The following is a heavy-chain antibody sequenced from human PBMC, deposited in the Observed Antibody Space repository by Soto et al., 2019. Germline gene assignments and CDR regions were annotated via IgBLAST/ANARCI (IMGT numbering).Heavy chain of an antibody. CDR1: GFTFSSYG. D-gene: IGHD5-18*01. J-gene: IGHJ6*02. CDR3: ARDGVDTAIAAYYFYDMDV. Sequence: PGGSLRLSCAASGFTFSSYGMHWVRQASGKGLDWVAVISHDGSNEYYAASVKGRFTSSRDNSKNTLYLKMNSXSDEDTAVDYCARDGVDTAIAAYYFYDMDVWRQGNTVTVSS. CDR2: ISHDGSNE. V-gene: IGHV3-33*01.